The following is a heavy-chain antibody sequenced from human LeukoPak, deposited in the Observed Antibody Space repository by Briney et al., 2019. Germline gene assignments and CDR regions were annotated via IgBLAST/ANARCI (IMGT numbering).Heavy chain of an antibody. V-gene: IGHV3-30*18. CDR2: ISYDGSNK. CDR1: GFTFSSYG. CDR3: AKDRIVGATRPRGDFDY. Sequence: GGSLRLSCAASGFTFSSYGMHWVRQAPGKGLEWVALISYDGSNKYYADSVKGRFTISRDNSKNTPYLQMNSLRAEDTAVYYCAKDRIVGATRPRGDFDYWGQGTLVTVSS. D-gene: IGHD1-26*01. J-gene: IGHJ4*02.